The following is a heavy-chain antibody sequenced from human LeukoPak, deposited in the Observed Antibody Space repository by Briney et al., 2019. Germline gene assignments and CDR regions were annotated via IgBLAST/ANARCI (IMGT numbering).Heavy chain of an antibody. J-gene: IGHJ5*02. D-gene: IGHD3-10*01. CDR1: GYTFTSYY. V-gene: IGHV1-46*01. CDR2: INPSGGST. CDR3: ARDRITMVRGVITGWFDP. Sequence: ASVKVSCKASGYTFTSYYMHWVRQAPGQGLEWMGIINPSGGSTSYAQKFQGRVTIAADGSTSTAYMELSSLTSDDTAVYYCARDRITMVRGVITGWFDPWGQGTLVTVSS.